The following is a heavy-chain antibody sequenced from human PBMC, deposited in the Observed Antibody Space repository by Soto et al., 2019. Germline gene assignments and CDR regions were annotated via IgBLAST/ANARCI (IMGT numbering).Heavy chain of an antibody. J-gene: IGHJ3*02. CDR3: AASLTAGAFDI. CDR2: IISKKDGGAR. V-gene: IGHV3-15*01. D-gene: IGHD7-27*01. Sequence: EVQLLESGGGLVQPGGSLRLSCAASGFTFSSYAMSWVRQAPGKGLEWVGRIISKKDGGARDYTEPVKGRFSISGDDSKNAIYLEMNNLKTEDTAVYYCAASLTAGAFDIWGQGTMVTVSS. CDR1: GFTFSSYA.